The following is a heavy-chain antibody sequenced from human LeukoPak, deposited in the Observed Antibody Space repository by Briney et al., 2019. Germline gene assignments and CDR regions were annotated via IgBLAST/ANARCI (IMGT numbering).Heavy chain of an antibody. D-gene: IGHD4-17*01. CDR3: ARDRVHDYGDFFYWYFDL. Sequence: PSETLSLTCTVSGASISSGNFFWSWIRQPAGNGLEWIGRIYTRGTTNYNPSLKSRVTISGDTSKNQVSLELSSVTAADTAVYYCARDRVHDYGDFFYWYFDLWGRGTLVTVSS. J-gene: IGHJ2*01. V-gene: IGHV4-61*02. CDR1: GASISSGNFF. CDR2: IYTRGTT.